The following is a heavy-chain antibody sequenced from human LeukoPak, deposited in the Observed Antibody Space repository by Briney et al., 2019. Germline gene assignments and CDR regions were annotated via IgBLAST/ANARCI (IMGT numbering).Heavy chain of an antibody. Sequence: PSETLSLTCTVSGGSISSYCWSWIRQPLGKGPEWIGYFCYSGSTNYNPSLKSRVTISVDTSKNQFSLKLTSVTAADTAVYFCARGLGKTMIRGVIVTDYWGQGTLVTVSS. CDR1: GGSISSYC. J-gene: IGHJ4*02. CDR2: FCYSGST. D-gene: IGHD3-10*01. V-gene: IGHV4-59*01. CDR3: ARGLGKTMIRGVIVTDY.